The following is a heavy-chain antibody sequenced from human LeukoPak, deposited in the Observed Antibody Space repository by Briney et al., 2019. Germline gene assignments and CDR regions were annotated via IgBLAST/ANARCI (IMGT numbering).Heavy chain of an antibody. Sequence: VSVKVSCKASGYIFNNYFMHWVRQAPGQGLEWMGLINPKRAETSYAQKFQGRVTITADELTTTSYMELSSLTAEDMAVYYCAAGGAYEFRDDYWGQGTLVTVSS. J-gene: IGHJ4*02. CDR2: INPKRAET. V-gene: IGHV1-2*02. CDR3: AAGGAYEFRDDY. CDR1: GYIFNNYF. D-gene: IGHD3-3*01.